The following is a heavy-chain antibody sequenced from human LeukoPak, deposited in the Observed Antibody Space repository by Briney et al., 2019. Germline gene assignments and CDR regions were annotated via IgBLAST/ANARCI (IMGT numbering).Heavy chain of an antibody. CDR1: GYTFTGYY. D-gene: IGHD6-6*01. V-gene: IGHV1-2*02. CDR3: ARDLGAARHYYYMDV. CDR2: INPNSGGT. Sequence: ASVKVSCKASGYTFTGYYMHWVRQAPGQGLEWMGWINPNSGGTNYAQKFQGRVTMTRDTSISTAYMELSGLRSDDTAVYYCARDLGAARHYYYMDVWGKGTTVTVSS. J-gene: IGHJ6*03.